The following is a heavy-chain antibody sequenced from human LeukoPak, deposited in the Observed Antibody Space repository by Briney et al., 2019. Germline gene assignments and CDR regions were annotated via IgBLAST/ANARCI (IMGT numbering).Heavy chain of an antibody. V-gene: IGHV1-8*01. CDR1: GYTFTSYD. J-gene: IGHJ4*02. CDR2: MNPNSGNT. Sequence: ASVKVSCKASGYTFTSYDINWVRQATGQGLEWMGWMNPNSGNTGYALKFQGRVTMTRNTSISTAYMELSSLRSEDTAVYYCARHIAAALDYWGQGTLVNVSS. CDR3: ARHIAAALDY. D-gene: IGHD6-13*01.